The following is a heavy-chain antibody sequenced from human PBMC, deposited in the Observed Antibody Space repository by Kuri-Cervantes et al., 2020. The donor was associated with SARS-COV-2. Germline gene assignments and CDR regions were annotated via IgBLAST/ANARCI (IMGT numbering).Heavy chain of an antibody. CDR3: ARHEWEPYYFDY. V-gene: IGHV4-39*01. D-gene: IGHD1-26*01. CDR1: GGSISSSSYY. CDR2: IYYSGST. Sequence: SETLSLTCTVSGGSISSSSYYWGWIRQPPGKGLEWIGSIYYSGSTYYNPPLKSRVTISVDTSKNQFSLKLSSVTAADTAVYYCARHEWEPYYFDYWGQGTLVTVSS. J-gene: IGHJ4*02.